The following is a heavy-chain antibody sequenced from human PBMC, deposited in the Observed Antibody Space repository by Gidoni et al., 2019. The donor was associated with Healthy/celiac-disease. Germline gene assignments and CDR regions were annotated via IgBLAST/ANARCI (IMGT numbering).Heavy chain of an antibody. Sequence: EVQLVESGGGLVQHGGSLTLSCAASGFTFSSYEMNWVRQAPGTGLEWVSYISSSGSTIYYADSVNGRFTISRDNAKNSLYLQMNSLRAEDTAVYYCSSRPGQWDAFDIWGQGTMVTVSS. V-gene: IGHV3-48*03. CDR2: ISSSGSTI. CDR1: GFTFSSYE. CDR3: SSRPGQWDAFDI. D-gene: IGHD6-19*01. J-gene: IGHJ3*02.